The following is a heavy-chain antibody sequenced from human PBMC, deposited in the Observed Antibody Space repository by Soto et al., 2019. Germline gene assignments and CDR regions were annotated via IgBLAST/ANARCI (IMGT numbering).Heavy chain of an antibody. CDR1: GFTFSSYA. J-gene: IGHJ3*02. V-gene: IGHV3-23*01. D-gene: IGHD5-12*01. CDR3: ANLRWDRLRLWLGAFDI. Sequence: GGSLRLSCAASGFTFSSYAMSWVRQAPGKGLEWVSAISGSGGSTYYADSVKGRFTISRDNSKNTLYLQMNSLRAEDTAVYYCANLRWDRLRLWLGAFDIWGQGTMVTVSS. CDR2: ISGSGGST.